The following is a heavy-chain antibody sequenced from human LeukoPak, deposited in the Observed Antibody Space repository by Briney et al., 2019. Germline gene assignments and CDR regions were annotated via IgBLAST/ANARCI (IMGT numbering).Heavy chain of an antibody. V-gene: IGHV4-39*07. J-gene: IGHJ3*02. CDR2: IYYSGST. Sequence: PSETLSLTCTVSGGSISSSSYYWGWIRQPPGKGLEWIGSIYYSGSTYYNPSLKSRVTISVDTSKNQFSLKLSSVTAADTAVYYCARVPVGATDAFDIWGQGTMVTVSS. CDR1: GGSISSSSYY. CDR3: ARVPVGATDAFDI. D-gene: IGHD1-26*01.